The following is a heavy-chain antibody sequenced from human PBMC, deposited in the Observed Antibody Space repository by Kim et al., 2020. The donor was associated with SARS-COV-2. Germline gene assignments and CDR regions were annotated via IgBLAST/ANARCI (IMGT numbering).Heavy chain of an antibody. CDR1: GFILRTYS. J-gene: IGHJ6*04. CDR2: ISSGSNTI. D-gene: IGHD3-22*01. CDR3: VRSIVVGPETMTYHYNGMAV. Sequence: GGSLRLSCVASGFILRTYSMNWVRQAPGQGLQWIAYISSGSNTIFYEASVKGRLTVSRDDAKNSLFLEMRSLRDDDTAVYYCVRSIVVGPETMTYHYNGMAVGGEGTPVTVSS. V-gene: IGHV3-48*02.